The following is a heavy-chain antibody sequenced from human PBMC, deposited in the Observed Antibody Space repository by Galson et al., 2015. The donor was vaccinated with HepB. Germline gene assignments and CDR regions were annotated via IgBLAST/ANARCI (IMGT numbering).Heavy chain of an antibody. CDR1: GGTFSSYT. D-gene: IGHD2-2*01. J-gene: IGHJ5*02. V-gene: IGHV1-69*02. Sequence: SVKVSCKASGGTFSSYTISWVRQAPGQGLEWMGRIIPTLGIANYAQKFQGRVTITADKSTSTAYMELSSLRSEDTAVYYCAASYCSSTSCYLRGWFDPWGQGTLVTVSS. CDR3: AASYCSSTSCYLRGWFDP. CDR2: IIPTLGIA.